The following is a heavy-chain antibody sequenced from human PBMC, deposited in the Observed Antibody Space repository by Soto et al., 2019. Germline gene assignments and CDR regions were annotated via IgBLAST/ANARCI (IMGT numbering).Heavy chain of an antibody. CDR1: GFTFSSYA. CDR2: ISGSGGST. CDR3: ANGGYSSGWYTVY. D-gene: IGHD6-19*01. V-gene: IGHV3-23*01. Sequence: PGGSLRLSCAASGFTFSSYAMSWVRQAPGKGLEWVSAISGSGGSTYYADSVKGRFTISRDNSKNTLYLQMNSLRAEDTAVYYCANGGYSSGWYTVYWGQGTLVTVSS. J-gene: IGHJ4*02.